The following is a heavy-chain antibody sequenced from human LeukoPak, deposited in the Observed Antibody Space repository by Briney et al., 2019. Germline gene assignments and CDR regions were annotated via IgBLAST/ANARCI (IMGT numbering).Heavy chain of an antibody. CDR2: TCYRSKWYN. D-gene: IGHD2-8*02. Sequence: SQTLSLTCAISGDSVSSNSAGWNWIRQSPLRGLEWLGRTCYRSKWYNDYAVSVKSRITINPDTSKNQFSLQLNSVTPEDTAVYFCARFAGGHFDYWGQGTLVTVSS. CDR3: ARFAGGHFDY. V-gene: IGHV6-1*01. J-gene: IGHJ4*02. CDR1: GDSVSSNSAG.